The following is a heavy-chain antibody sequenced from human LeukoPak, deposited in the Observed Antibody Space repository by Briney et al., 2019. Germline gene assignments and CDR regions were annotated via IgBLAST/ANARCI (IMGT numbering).Heavy chain of an antibody. D-gene: IGHD1-26*01. V-gene: IGHV3-7*01. Sequence: GGSLRLSCAASGFTFSSYWMSWVRQAPGKGLEWVANIKQDGSEKYYVDSVKGRFTISRDSAKNSLYLQMNSLRAEDTAAYYCAKMYGGTYIGNWGQGTLVTVSA. CDR1: GFTFSSYW. CDR2: IKQDGSEK. CDR3: AKMYGGTYIGN. J-gene: IGHJ4*02.